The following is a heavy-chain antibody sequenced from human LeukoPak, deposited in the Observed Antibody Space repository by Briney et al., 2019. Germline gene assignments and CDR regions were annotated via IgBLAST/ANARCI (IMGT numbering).Heavy chain of an antibody. D-gene: IGHD7-27*01. CDR3: ARLRLTTGEVFDY. CDR1: GGSIGSSSYY. J-gene: IGHJ4*02. V-gene: IGHV4-39*01. CDR2: IYYSGST. Sequence: PSETLSLTCTVSGGSIGSSSYYWGWIRQPPGKGLEWIGSIYYSGSTYYNPSLKSRVTISVDTSKNQFSLKLSSVTAADTAVYYCARLRLTTGEVFDYWGQGTLVTVSS.